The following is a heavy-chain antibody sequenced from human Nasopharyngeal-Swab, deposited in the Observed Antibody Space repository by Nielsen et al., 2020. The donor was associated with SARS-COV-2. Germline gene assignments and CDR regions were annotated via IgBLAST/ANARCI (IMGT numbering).Heavy chain of an antibody. J-gene: IGHJ6*03. CDR1: GYTFTGYY. CDR3: ARSPYYDFWSGYSSYYYMDV. Sequence: ASVQVPCTASGYTFTGYYMHWVRQPPGQGLAWMGWINPNSGGTNYAQKFQGCVTMTRDTSISTAYMELSRLRSDDTAVYYCARSPYYDFWSGYSSYYYMDVWGKGTTVTVSS. D-gene: IGHD3-3*01. CDR2: INPNSGGT. V-gene: IGHV1-2*04.